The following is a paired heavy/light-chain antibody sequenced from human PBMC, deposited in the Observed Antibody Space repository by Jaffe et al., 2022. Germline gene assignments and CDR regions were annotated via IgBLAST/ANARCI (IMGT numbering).Heavy chain of an antibody. V-gene: IGHV1-58*01. CDR2: IVIGSGKT. Sequence: QMQMVQSGPEVKKPGTSVKVSCKASGFTFSSSAVQWVRQARGQRLEWIGGIVIGSGKTDYAQKFQERVSITRDMSTNTAHLNLSSLRSDDTAVYYCASGYFYSHTWGQGTLVTVSS. D-gene: IGHD1-26*01. CDR1: GFTFSSSA. J-gene: IGHJ5*02. CDR3: ASGYFYSHT.
Light chain of an antibody. CDR3: QQFYSSPQT. V-gene: IGKV4-1*01. J-gene: IGKJ2*01. Sequence: DIVMTQSPDFLAVSLGERATINCKSSQTVLDSSTKKNSLAWYQQRAGQPPTLLIYWASTRESGVPDRFSGSGSGTDFTLTISSLQAEDVAVYYCQQFYSSPQTFGQGTRLEIK. CDR1: QTVLDSSTKKNS. CDR2: WAS.